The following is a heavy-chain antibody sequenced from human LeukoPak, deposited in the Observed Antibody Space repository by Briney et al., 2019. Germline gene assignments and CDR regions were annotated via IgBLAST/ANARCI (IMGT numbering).Heavy chain of an antibody. CDR3: ARVKSDIFDY. J-gene: IGHJ4*02. CDR2: IYYSGST. D-gene: IGHD3-9*01. V-gene: IGHV4-59*01. CDR1: GGSISSYY. Sequence: SETLSLTCTASGGSISSYYWSWIRQPPGKGLEWIGYIYYSGSTNYNPSLKSRVTISVDTSKNQFSLKLSSVTAADTAVYYCARVKSDIFDYWGQGTLVTVSS.